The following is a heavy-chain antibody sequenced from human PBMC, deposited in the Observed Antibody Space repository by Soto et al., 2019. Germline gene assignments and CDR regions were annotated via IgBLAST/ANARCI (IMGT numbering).Heavy chain of an antibody. CDR3: ARGAQDSNGMDV. D-gene: IGHD2-15*01. CDR1: GFTVSSNY. V-gene: IGHV3-66*01. J-gene: IGHJ6*02. CDR2: IYSGGST. Sequence: EVQLVESGGGLVQPGGSLRLSCAASGFTVSSNYMSWVRQAPGKGLEWVSVIYSGGSTYYADSVKGRFTISRDNSKNTLNLQMNSLRAEDTAVYYCARGAQDSNGMDVWGQGTTVTVSS.